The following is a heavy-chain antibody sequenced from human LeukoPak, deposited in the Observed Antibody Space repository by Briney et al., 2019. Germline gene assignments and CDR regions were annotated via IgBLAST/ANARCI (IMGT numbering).Heavy chain of an antibody. CDR1: GFTFSNAW. Sequence: GGSLRLSCAASGFTFSNAWMSWVRQAPGKGLEWVGRIKSKTDGGTTDYAAPVKGRFTISRDDSKNTLYLRMNSLKTEDTAVYYCTTNGGGWYVLDYFDYWGQGTLVTVSS. J-gene: IGHJ4*02. CDR3: TTNGGGWYVLDYFDY. V-gene: IGHV3-15*01. D-gene: IGHD6-19*01. CDR2: IKSKTDGGTT.